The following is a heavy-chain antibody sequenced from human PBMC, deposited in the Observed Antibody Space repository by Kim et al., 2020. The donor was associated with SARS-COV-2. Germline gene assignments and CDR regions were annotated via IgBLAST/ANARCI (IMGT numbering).Heavy chain of an antibody. CDR1: GYTFTSYV. D-gene: IGHD3-16*01. CDR3: VATEGGGYLG. Sequence: ASVKVSCKASGYTFTSYVISWVRQAPGQGIEWMAWIHAYTFHQNSAPKLHFSFTLTPAPSPSPPSLSLLLLRSASPPLYYCVATEGGGYLGWGRGTRVT. V-gene: IGHV1-18*01. J-gene: IGHJ1*01. CDR2: IHAYTFHQ.